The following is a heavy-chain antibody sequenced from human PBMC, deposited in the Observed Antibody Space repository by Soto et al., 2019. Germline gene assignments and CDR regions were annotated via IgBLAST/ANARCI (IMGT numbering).Heavy chain of an antibody. D-gene: IGHD2-15*01. J-gene: IGHJ5*02. V-gene: IGHV1-18*01. Sequence: QVQLVQSGAEVKKPGASVKVSCKASGYTFTSYGISWVRQAPGQGLEWMGWLSAYNGNTNYAQKLQGRVTMTTDTSTSTAYMELRSLRSDDTAVYYCARDRKRYCSGGSCYPWFDPWGQGTLVTDSS. CDR2: LSAYNGNT. CDR3: ARDRKRYCSGGSCYPWFDP. CDR1: GYTFTSYG.